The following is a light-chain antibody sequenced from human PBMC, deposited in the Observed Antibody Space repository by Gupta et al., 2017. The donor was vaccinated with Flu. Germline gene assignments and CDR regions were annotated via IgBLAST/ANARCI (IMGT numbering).Light chain of an antibody. V-gene: IGLV10-54*04. Sequence: TATITCNGNTNDVGGEEVVWLQQVQGHPPNFLSYRDDSRPSGTSERFSASRSGNTASLTISGLQPEDEADYYCAAWDTSLKTWVFGGGTKLTVL. CDR3: AAWDTSLKTWV. CDR2: RDD. J-gene: IGLJ3*02. CDR1: TNDVGGEE.